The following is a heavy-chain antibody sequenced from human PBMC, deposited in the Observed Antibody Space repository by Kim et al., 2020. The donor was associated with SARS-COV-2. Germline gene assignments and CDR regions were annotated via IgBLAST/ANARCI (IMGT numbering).Heavy chain of an antibody. CDR3: ARGPPGGDYLYYFDY. D-gene: IGHD4-17*01. Sequence: GESLKISCKGSGYSFTSYWIGWVRQMPGKGLEWMGIIYPGDSDTRYSPSFQGQVTISADKSISTAYLQWSSLKASDTAMYYCARGPPGGDYLYYFDYWGQGTLVTVSS. CDR1: GYSFTSYW. CDR2: IYPGDSDT. V-gene: IGHV5-51*01. J-gene: IGHJ4*02.